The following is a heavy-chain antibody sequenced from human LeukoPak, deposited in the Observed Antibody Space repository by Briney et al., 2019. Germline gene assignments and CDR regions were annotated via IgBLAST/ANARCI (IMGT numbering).Heavy chain of an antibody. J-gene: IGHJ6*03. Sequence: PSETLSLTCTVSGGSISGGSYYWSWIRQPPGKGLEWIGYIYYSGSTKYNLSLKSRVTISVDTSKNQFSLKLSSVTAADTAVYYSARVPVLYYYYYMDVWGKGTTVTVSS. CDR1: GGSISGGSYY. CDR3: ARVPVLYYYYYMDV. V-gene: IGHV4-61*01. CDR2: IYYSGST.